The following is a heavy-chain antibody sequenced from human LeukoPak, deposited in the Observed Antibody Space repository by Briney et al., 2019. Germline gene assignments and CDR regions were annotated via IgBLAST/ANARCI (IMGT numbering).Heavy chain of an antibody. CDR1: GGTFSSYA. D-gene: IGHD3-10*01. CDR2: INPNSGGT. Sequence: ASVKVSCKASGGTFSSYAISWVRQAPGQGLEWMGWINPNSGGTNYAQKFQGRVTMTRDTSISTAYMELSRLRSDDTAVYYCARGYRITPFSGMDVWGQGTTVTVS. J-gene: IGHJ6*02. V-gene: IGHV1-2*02. CDR3: ARGYRITPFSGMDV.